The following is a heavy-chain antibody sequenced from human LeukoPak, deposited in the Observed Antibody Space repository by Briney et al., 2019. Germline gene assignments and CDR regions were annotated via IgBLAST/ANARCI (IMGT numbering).Heavy chain of an antibody. CDR1: GFTFSSYA. D-gene: IGHD1-26*01. CDR3: AKKYSTGLDP. J-gene: IGHJ5*02. CDR2: ISGSGGNT. Sequence: GGALRLSCAASGFTFSSYAMSWVRQAPGKVLEWVSDISGSGGNTYYAHSVKGRFTISRDNSKNTLYLQMNSLRAEDTAVYYCAKKYSTGLDPWGQGTLVTVSS. V-gene: IGHV3-23*01.